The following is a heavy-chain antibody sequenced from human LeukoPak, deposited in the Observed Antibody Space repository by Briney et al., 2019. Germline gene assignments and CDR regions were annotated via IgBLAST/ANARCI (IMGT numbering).Heavy chain of an antibody. Sequence: GGSLRLSCAASGFTFSSYGMHWVRQAPGKGLEWVSFIRYDGGNKYYADSVKGRFTISRDNSKNTLYLQMNRLRAEDTAVYYCAKKRGYCSSTSCHFYFDYWGQGTLVTVSS. J-gene: IGHJ4*02. D-gene: IGHD2-2*03. V-gene: IGHV3-30*02. CDR1: GFTFSSYG. CDR2: IRYDGGNK. CDR3: AKKRGYCSSTSCHFYFDY.